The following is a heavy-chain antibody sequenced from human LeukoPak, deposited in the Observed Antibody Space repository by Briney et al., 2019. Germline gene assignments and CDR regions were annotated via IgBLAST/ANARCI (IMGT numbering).Heavy chain of an antibody. CDR1: GGSISSGGYY. CDR3: ARVLWFGERAFDI. D-gene: IGHD3-10*01. V-gene: IGHV4-61*08. J-gene: IGHJ3*02. CDR2: INYSGST. Sequence: SETLSLTCTVSGGSISSGGYYWSWIRQPPGKGLEWIGYINYSGSTNYNPSLRCRVIISVDTSKNQLSLNLSSVTAADTAVYYCARVLWFGERAFDIWGQGTMVTVSS.